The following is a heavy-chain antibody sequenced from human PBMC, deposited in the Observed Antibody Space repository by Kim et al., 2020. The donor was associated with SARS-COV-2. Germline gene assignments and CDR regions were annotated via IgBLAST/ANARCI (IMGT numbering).Heavy chain of an antibody. D-gene: IGHD6-13*01. CDR2: INAGNGNT. CDR1: GYTFTSYA. J-gene: IGHJ5*02. Sequence: ASVKVSCKASGYTFTSYAMHWVRQAPGQRLEWMGWINAGNGNTKYSQKFQGRVTITRDTSASTAYMELSSLRSEDTAVYYCARQNGYSSSWYRRNWFDPWGQGTLVTVSS. CDR3: ARQNGYSSSWYRRNWFDP. V-gene: IGHV1-3*01.